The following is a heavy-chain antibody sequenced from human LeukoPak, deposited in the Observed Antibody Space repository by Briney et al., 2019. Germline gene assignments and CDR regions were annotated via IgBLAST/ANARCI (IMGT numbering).Heavy chain of an antibody. D-gene: IGHD6-6*01. J-gene: IGHJ4*02. CDR2: IYYSGST. Sequence: SETLSLTCTVSGGSIRSYYWSWIRQPPGKGLEWIGYIYYSGSTNYNPSLKSRVTISVDTSKKQFSLKLSAVTAADTAVYYCARVDSSSSGYYFDYWGQGTLVTVSS. CDR3: ARVDSSSSGYYFDY. CDR1: GGSIRSYY. V-gene: IGHV4-59*08.